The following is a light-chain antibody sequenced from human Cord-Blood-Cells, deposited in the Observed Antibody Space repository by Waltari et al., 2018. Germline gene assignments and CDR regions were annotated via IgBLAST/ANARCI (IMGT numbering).Light chain of an antibody. J-gene: IGLJ1*01. V-gene: IGLV1-40*01. CDR1: SSNLGAGHD. CDR2: GNS. Sequence: SVLTQPPSVSGAPGQRVPISCTGSSSNLGAGHDVPLYQQLPGTAPKLLIYGNSNRPSGVPDRFSGSKSGTSASLAITGLQTEDEADYYCQSYDSSLSGYVFGTGTKVTVL. CDR3: QSYDSSLSGYV.